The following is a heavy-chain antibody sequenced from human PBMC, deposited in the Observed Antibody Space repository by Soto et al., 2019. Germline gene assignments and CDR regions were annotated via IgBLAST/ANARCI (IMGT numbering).Heavy chain of an antibody. D-gene: IGHD2-21*02. CDR1: GGSVSSGSYY. Sequence: ETLSLTCTVSGGSVSSGSYYWSWIRQPPGKGLEWIGYIYYSGSTNYNPSLKSRVTISVDTSKNQFSLKLSSVTAADTAVYYCARVRYCGGDCYQYYFDYWGQGTLVTVSS. V-gene: IGHV4-61*01. CDR3: ARVRYCGGDCYQYYFDY. CDR2: IYYSGST. J-gene: IGHJ4*02.